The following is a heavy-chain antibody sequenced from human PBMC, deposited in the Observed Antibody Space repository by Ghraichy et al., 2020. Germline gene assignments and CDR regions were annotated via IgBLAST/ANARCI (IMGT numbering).Heavy chain of an antibody. Sequence: ASVKVSCKASGYTLNSYFMHWIRQAPGQGLEWMGIINPSGGSTSYAQKFQGRVNMTGDMSTSTVFTELNSLRSGDTAVYYCARSSNRWSTNPDAFDIWGQGTMVTVSS. CDR2: INPSGGST. J-gene: IGHJ3*02. V-gene: IGHV1-46*02. D-gene: IGHD2-2*01. CDR1: GYTLNSYF. CDR3: ARSSNRWSTNPDAFDI.